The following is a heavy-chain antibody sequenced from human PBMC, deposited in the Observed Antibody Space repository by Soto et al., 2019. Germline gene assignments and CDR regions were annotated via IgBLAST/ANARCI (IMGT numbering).Heavy chain of an antibody. D-gene: IGHD3-9*01. CDR3: TTGSLLVSPYYDILTGYYLPSCY. CDR1: VFTFSSYA. J-gene: IGHJ4*02. V-gene: IGHV3-15*07. Sequence: GGALRLSCAASVFTFSSYAMHWVRQAPGKGLERVGRIKSKTDGGTTDYAAPVKGRFTISRDDSKNTLYLQINSLKTEDIAVYYCTTGSLLVSPYYDILTGYYLPSCYWGQGTLVTVSS. CDR2: IKSKTDGGTT.